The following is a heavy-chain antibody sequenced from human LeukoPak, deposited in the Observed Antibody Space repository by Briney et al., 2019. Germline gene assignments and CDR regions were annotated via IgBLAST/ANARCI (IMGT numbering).Heavy chain of an antibody. J-gene: IGHJ4*02. D-gene: IGHD5-24*01. CDR2: INGDGTST. CDR1: GFTFSSYW. V-gene: IGHV3-74*01. CDR3: AWSRDGYNYFVY. Sequence: GGSLRLSCAASGFTFSSYWMHWVRQAPGKGLVWVSRINGDGTSTTYAGSVKGRFTISRDNAKNTLYLQMNSLRAEDTAVYYCAWSRDGYNYFVYWGQGTLVTVSS.